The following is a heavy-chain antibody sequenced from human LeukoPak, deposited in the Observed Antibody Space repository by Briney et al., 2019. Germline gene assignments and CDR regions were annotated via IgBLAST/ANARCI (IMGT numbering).Heavy chain of an antibody. J-gene: IGHJ4*02. D-gene: IGHD1-26*01. CDR3: AKDSYGN. Sequence: PGGSLRLSCAASGFTVSSNYMSWVRQAPGKGLEWVSAIAGRGGSTNYADSVKGRFTISRDNSKNTLYLQMNSLRAEDTALYYCAKDSYGNWGQGTLVTVSS. CDR1: GFTVSSNY. CDR2: IAGRGGST. V-gene: IGHV3-23*01.